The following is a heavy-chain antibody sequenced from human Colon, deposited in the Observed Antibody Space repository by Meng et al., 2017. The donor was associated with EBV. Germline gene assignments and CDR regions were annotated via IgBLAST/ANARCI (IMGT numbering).Heavy chain of an antibody. CDR1: GGSISIIHYY. D-gene: IGHD3-10*01. Sequence: GPELVKPSKTLPLPGTVSGGSISIIHYYWGWVRQPPGKGLQWIGTIYHSGSTSYNPSLQSRVTMFVDTSKNQFSLMLTSVTATDTAVYYCARRRGGSGRDCWGQGTLVTVSS. CDR3: ARRRGGSGRDC. V-gene: IGHV4-39*01. CDR2: IYHSGST. J-gene: IGHJ4*02.